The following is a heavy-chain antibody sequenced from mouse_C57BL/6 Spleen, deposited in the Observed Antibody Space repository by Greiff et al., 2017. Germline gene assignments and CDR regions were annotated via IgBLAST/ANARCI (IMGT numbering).Heavy chain of an antibody. CDR1: GYTFTSYW. Sequence: VQLQQPGAELVKPGASVKLSCKASGYTFTSYWMQWVKQRPGQGLEWIGEIDPSDSYTNYNQKFKGKATLTVDTSSSTAYMQLTSLTSGDSAVYYCSRLDGGWGKGTTLTVAS. CDR3: SRLDGG. J-gene: IGHJ2*01. V-gene: IGHV1-50*01. CDR2: IDPSDSYT. D-gene: IGHD2-3*01.